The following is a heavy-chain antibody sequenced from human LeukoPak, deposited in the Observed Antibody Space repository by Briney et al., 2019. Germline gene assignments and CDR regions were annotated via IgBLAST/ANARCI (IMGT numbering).Heavy chain of an antibody. CDR1: GFTFSDYA. D-gene: IGHD5-18*01. V-gene: IGHV3-66*01. CDR2: IYSGGST. J-gene: IGHJ4*02. Sequence: GGSLRLSCAASGFTFSDYAMSWVRHAPGKGLEWVSVIYSGGSTYYADSVKGRFTISRDNSKNTLYLQMNSLRAEDTAVYYCAREYNYGFARYFDYWGQGTLVTVSS. CDR3: AREYNYGFARYFDY.